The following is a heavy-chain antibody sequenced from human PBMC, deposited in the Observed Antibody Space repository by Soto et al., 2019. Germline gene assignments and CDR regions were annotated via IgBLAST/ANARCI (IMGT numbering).Heavy chain of an antibody. CDR2: IYYSGST. V-gene: IGHV4-30-4*01. Sequence: SETLSLTCAVSGDSISSGDYYWSWIRQPPGKGLEWIGYIYYSGSTYYNPSLKSRVTISVDTSKNQFSLKLSSVTAADTAVYYCARGSYTIFGVVMDVWGQGTTVTVSS. CDR1: GDSISSGDYY. J-gene: IGHJ6*02. D-gene: IGHD3-3*01. CDR3: ARGSYTIFGVVMDV.